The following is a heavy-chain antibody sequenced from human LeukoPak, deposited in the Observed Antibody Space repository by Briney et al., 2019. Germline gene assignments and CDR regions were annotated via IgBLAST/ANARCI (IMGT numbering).Heavy chain of an antibody. V-gene: IGHV3-30*02. D-gene: IGHD3-10*01. Sequence: GGSLRLSCAASGFTFSSYSMNWVRQAPGKGLEGVAFIRNDGSNKYHADCVKGRFTISRDNSKNTLYLQMKSLRAEDTAVYYCARVRAIRRGAFDYWGQGTLVTVSS. CDR2: IRNDGSNK. J-gene: IGHJ4*02. CDR1: GFTFSSYS. CDR3: ARVRAIRRGAFDY.